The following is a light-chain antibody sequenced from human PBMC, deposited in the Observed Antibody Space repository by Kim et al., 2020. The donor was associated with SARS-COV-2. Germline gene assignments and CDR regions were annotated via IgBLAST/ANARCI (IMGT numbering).Light chain of an antibody. CDR3: QHVDNVPPLS. V-gene: IGKV1-33*01. J-gene: IGKJ4*01. CDR1: KDIITY. CDR2: VAS. Sequence: GDRVTVTCQARKDIITYLNGYQQQPGKAPKLVIYVASNLETGGPSRFSARGSGTEFTFTINSLQPEDIATYYCQHVDNVPPLSFGGGAKVDIK.